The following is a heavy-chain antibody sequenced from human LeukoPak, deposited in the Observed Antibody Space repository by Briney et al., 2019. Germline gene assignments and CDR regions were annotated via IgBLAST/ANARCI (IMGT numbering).Heavy chain of an antibody. J-gene: IGHJ4*02. CDR2: IRYDGSNK. D-gene: IGHD3-22*01. CDR1: GFTFSSYG. V-gene: IGHV3-30*02. CDR3: AKDSSSGSSGSFRDY. Sequence: GGSLRLSCAASGFTFSSYGMHWVRQAPGKGLEWVAFIRYDGSNKYYADSVKGRFTISRDNSKNTLYLQMNSLRAEDTAVYYCAKDSSSGSSGSFRDYWGQGTLVTVS.